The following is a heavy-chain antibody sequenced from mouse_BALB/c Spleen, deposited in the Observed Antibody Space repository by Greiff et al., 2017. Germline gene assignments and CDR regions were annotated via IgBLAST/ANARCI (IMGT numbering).Heavy chain of an antibody. Sequence: QVQLQQSGAELAKPGASVKMSCKASGYTFTSYWMHWVKQRPGQGLEWIGYINPSTGYTEYNQKFKDKATLTADKSSSTAYMQLSSLTSEDSAVYYCAKEGSSGYIMDYWGQGTSVTVSA. CDR3: AKEGSSGYIMDY. D-gene: IGHD3-1*01. CDR2: INPSTGYT. V-gene: IGHV1-7*01. J-gene: IGHJ4*01. CDR1: GYTFTSYW.